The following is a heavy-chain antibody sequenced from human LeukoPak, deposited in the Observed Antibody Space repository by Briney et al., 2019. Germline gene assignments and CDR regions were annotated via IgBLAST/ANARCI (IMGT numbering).Heavy chain of an antibody. CDR2: IDPSDSYT. CDR1: GYSFTNYW. CDR3: ARQVYDILTSDI. D-gene: IGHD3-9*01. Sequence: GESLKISCKGSGYSFTNYWITWVRQTPGKGLEWMGRIDPSDSYTNYSPSFQGHVTMSVDKSISTAYLQWSSLRASDTAMYYCARQVYDILTSDIWGQGTMVTVSS. V-gene: IGHV5-10-1*01. J-gene: IGHJ3*02.